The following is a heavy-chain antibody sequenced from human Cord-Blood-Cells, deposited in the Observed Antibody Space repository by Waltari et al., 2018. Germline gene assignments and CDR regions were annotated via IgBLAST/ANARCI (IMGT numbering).Heavy chain of an antibody. D-gene: IGHD2-2*01. J-gene: IGHJ5*02. CDR2: ISPILGTA. Sequence: QVQLVQSGAEVKKPGSSVKVSCKASGDTFSSYAISWVRQAPGQGLEWMGGISPILGTANYAQKFQGRVTITADESTSTAYMELSSLRSEDTAVYYCAIVPAASNWFDPWGQGTLVTVSS. CDR1: GDTFSSYA. CDR3: AIVPAASNWFDP. V-gene: IGHV1-69*01.